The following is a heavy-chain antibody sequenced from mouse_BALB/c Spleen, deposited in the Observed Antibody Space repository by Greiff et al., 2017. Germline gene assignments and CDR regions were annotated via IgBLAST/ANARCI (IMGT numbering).Heavy chain of an antibody. J-gene: IGHJ4*01. V-gene: IGHV1S81*02. Sequence: QVQLQQSGAELVKPGASVKLSCKASGYTFTSYYMYWVKQRPGQGLEWIGEINPSNGGTNFNEKFKSKATLTVDKSSSTAYMQLSSLTSEDSAVYYCTTMITTIYYYAMDYWGQGTSVTVSS. D-gene: IGHD2-4*01. CDR3: TTMITTIYYYAMDY. CDR1: GYTFTSYY. CDR2: INPSNGGT.